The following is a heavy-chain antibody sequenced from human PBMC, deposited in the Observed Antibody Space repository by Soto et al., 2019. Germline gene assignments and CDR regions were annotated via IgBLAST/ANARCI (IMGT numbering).Heavy chain of an antibody. CDR2: ISYDGSNK. V-gene: IGHV3-30-3*01. Sequence: GGSLRLSCAASGFTFSSYAMHWVRQAPGKGLEWVAVISYDGSNKYYADSVKGRFTISRDNSKNTLYLQMNSLRAEDTAVYYCARDWAPYCISTSCYRDYYGMDVWGQGATVTVSS. J-gene: IGHJ6*02. D-gene: IGHD2-2*01. CDR1: GFTFSSYA. CDR3: ARDWAPYCISTSCYRDYYGMDV.